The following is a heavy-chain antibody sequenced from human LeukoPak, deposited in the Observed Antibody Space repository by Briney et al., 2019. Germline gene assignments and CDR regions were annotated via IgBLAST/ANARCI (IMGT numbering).Heavy chain of an antibody. Sequence: TGGSLRLSCAASGFTFSSYAMSWVRQAPGKGLEWVSAISGSGGSTYYADSVKGRFTISRDNSKNTLYLQMNSLRAEDTAVYYCAKSDYDFWSGYTDYYYYYGMDVWGQGTTVTVSS. CDR1: GFTFSSYA. D-gene: IGHD3-3*01. J-gene: IGHJ6*02. CDR3: AKSDYDFWSGYTDYYYYYGMDV. V-gene: IGHV3-23*01. CDR2: ISGSGGST.